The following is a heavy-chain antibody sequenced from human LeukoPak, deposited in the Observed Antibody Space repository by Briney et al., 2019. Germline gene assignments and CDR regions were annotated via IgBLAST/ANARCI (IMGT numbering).Heavy chain of an antibody. CDR1: GFTFSSYS. CDR3: ARAFIMIVVVTPPDY. J-gene: IGHJ4*02. V-gene: IGHV3-21*01. D-gene: IGHD3-22*01. Sequence: PGGSLRLSCAASGFTFSSYSMNWVRQAPGKGLEWVSSISSSSSYIYYADSVKGRFTISRDNAKNSLYLQMNSLRAEDTAVYYCARAFIMIVVVTPPDYWGQGTLVTVSS. CDR2: ISSSSSYI.